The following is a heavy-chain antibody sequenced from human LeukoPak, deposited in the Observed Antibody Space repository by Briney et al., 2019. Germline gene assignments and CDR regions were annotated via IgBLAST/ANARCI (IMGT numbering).Heavy chain of an antibody. CDR2: INSDGSST. CDR1: GFTFSSYW. Sequence: PGGSLRLSCAASGFTFSSYWMHWVRQAPGKGLVWVSRINSDGSSTSYADSVKGRFTISRDNAKNTLYLQMNSLRAEDTAVYYCARGGYRSYLDPWGQGTLVTVSS. V-gene: IGHV3-74*01. CDR3: ARGGYRSYLDP. D-gene: IGHD3-16*02. J-gene: IGHJ5*02.